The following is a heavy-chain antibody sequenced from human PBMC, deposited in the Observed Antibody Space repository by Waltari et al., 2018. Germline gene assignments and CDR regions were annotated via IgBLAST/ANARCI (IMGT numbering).Heavy chain of an antibody. J-gene: IGHJ4*02. CDR3: AREGLTEEAAY. Sequence: EIQLVESGGDLVQSGRSLRISCVTSGFHFHNFWMAWVRQVPGKGLQWLAHIKNDGSETYHVDSVKGRFTISRDNARNSLYLEMDRLRVEDTGVYYCAREGLTEEAAYWGQGTLVTVSS. CDR1: GFHFHNFW. D-gene: IGHD4-4*01. V-gene: IGHV3-7*01. CDR2: IKNDGSET.